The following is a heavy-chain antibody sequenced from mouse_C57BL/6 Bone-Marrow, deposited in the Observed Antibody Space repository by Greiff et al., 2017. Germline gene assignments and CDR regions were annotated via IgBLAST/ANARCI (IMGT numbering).Heavy chain of an antibody. CDR1: GYAFSSYW. CDR3: ARKRGGSRYFDY. J-gene: IGHJ2*01. V-gene: IGHV1-80*01. CDR2: IYPGDGDT. Sequence: QVQLKESGAELVKPGASVKISCKASGYAFSSYWMNWVKQRPGKGLEWIGQIYPGDGDTNYNGKFKGKATLTADKSSSTAYMQLSSLTSEDSAVYFCARKRGGSRYFDYWGQGTTLTVSS.